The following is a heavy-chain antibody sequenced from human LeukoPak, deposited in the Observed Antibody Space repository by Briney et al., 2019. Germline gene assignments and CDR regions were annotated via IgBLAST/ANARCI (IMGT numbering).Heavy chain of an antibody. J-gene: IGHJ4*02. V-gene: IGHV4-39*01. D-gene: IGHD6-13*01. CDR1: GDSISNHNYY. Sequence: SPSETLSLTCTVSGDSISNHNYYWGWIRQPPGKGLEWIGSIYYSGSTYYSPSLKSRVTMSVDTSKNQFSVRLSSVTAADTAVYYCARRISAAGDYWGQGILVVVPS. CDR2: IYYSGST. CDR3: ARRISAAGDY.